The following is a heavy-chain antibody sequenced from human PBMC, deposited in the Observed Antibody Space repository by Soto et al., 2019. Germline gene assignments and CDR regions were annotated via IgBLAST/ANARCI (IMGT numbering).Heavy chain of an antibody. CDR1: GGSISSGGYS. J-gene: IGHJ4*02. D-gene: IGHD2-2*02. CDR3: ARELGYCSSTSCYTGHFDY. V-gene: IGHV4-30-2*01. Sequence: LSLTCAVSGGSISSGGYSWSWIRQPPGKGLEWIGYIYHSGSTYYNPSLKSRVTISVDRSKNQFSLKLSSVTAADTAVYYCARELGYCSSTSCYTGHFDYWGQGTLVTVSS. CDR2: IYHSGST.